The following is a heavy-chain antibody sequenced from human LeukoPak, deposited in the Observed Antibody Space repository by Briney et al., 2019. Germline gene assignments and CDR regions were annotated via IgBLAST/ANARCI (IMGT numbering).Heavy chain of an antibody. V-gene: IGHV4-34*01. D-gene: IGHD1-26*01. CDR1: GGSISSYY. CDR2: INHSGST. CDR3: ARGHRIMYSGSYYFDY. Sequence: SETLSLTCTVSGGSISSYYWSWIRQPPGKGLEWIGEINHSGSTNYNPSLKSRVTISVDTSKNQFSLKLSSVTAADTAVYYCARGHRIMYSGSYYFDYWGQGTLVTVSS. J-gene: IGHJ4*02.